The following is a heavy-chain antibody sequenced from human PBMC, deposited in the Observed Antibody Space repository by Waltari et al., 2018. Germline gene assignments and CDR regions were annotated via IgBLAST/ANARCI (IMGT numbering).Heavy chain of an antibody. Sequence: QVQLVQSGAEVKKPGASVKVSCKASGYTFTSYDINWVRQATGQGLEWMGWMNPNSGNTGYAQKFQGRVTMTRNTSISTAYMELSSLRSEDTAVYYCARGQGLRYFDWLPGGYYYYGMDVWGQGTTVTISS. J-gene: IGHJ6*02. CDR2: MNPNSGNT. D-gene: IGHD3-9*01. CDR1: GYTFTSYD. V-gene: IGHV1-8*01. CDR3: ARGQGLRYFDWLPGGYYYYGMDV.